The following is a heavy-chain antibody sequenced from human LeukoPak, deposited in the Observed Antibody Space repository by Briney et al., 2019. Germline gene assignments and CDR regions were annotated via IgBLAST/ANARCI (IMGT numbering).Heavy chain of an antibody. Sequence: GGSLRLSCAASGFTFSSYGMSWVRQAPGKGLEWVSGISGSGGSTYYADSVKGRFTISRDNSKNTLSLQMNSLRAEDTAVYYCAKRYSSVWDFDYWGQGTLVTVSS. CDR3: AKRYSSVWDFDY. V-gene: IGHV3-23*01. D-gene: IGHD6-19*01. CDR1: GFTFSSYG. CDR2: ISGSGGST. J-gene: IGHJ4*02.